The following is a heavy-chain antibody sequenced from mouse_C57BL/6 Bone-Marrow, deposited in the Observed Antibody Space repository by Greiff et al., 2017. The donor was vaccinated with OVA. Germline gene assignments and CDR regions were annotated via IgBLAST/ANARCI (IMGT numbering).Heavy chain of an antibody. V-gene: IGHV2-2*01. CDR2: IWSGGST. D-gene: IGHD1-1*01. J-gene: IGHJ3*01. CDR1: GFSLTSYG. CDR3: ASYYYGSFAY. Sequence: QVQLKQSGPGLVQPSQSLSITCTVSGFSLTSYGVHWVRQSPGKGLEWLGVIWSGGSTDYNAAFISRLSISKDNSKSQVFFKMNSLQAEDTAIYYCASYYYGSFAYWGQGTLVTVSA.